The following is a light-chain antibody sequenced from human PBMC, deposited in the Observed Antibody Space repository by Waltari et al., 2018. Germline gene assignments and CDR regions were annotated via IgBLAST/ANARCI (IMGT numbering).Light chain of an antibody. CDR3: CSYAGNTVWV. CDR1: TSTFGSYAL. Sequence: QSALTQPASVSGSPGQSITISCTGTTSTFGSYALVSWYQQHPDKAPKLMVYEGTKRPPGISTRFSGAKSGNTASLTISGLHAEDEADYYCCSYAGNTVWVFGGGTKLTVL. V-gene: IGLV2-23*01. CDR2: EGT. J-gene: IGLJ3*02.